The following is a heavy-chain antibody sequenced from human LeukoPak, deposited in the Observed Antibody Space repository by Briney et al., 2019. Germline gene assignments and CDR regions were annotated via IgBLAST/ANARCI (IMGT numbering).Heavy chain of an antibody. CDR3: ARSVGDSSGL. CDR2: IYYSGST. CDR1: GDSISTSNYF. J-gene: IGHJ4*02. V-gene: IGHV4-39*01. Sequence: SETLSLTCTVSGDSISTSNYFWGWIRRPPGKGLEWIGSIYYSGSTYYSPSLKSRVTLSVDTSKNQFSLKLSSVTAADTAVYYCARSVGDSSGLWGQGTLVTVSS. D-gene: IGHD6-19*01.